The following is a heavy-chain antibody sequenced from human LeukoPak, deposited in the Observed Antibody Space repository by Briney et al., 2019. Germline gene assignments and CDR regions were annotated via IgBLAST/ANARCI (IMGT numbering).Heavy chain of an antibody. J-gene: IGHJ4*02. Sequence: PGGSLRLSCAASGFTFSSYSMNWVRQAPGKGLEWVSSISSSSSYIYYADSVKGRFTISRDNAKNSLYLQMNSLRAEDTAVYYCAKPSQDGGFLEWLDYWGQGTLVTVSS. V-gene: IGHV3-21*01. CDR2: ISSSSSYI. CDR1: GFTFSSYS. CDR3: AKPSQDGGFLEWLDY. D-gene: IGHD3-3*01.